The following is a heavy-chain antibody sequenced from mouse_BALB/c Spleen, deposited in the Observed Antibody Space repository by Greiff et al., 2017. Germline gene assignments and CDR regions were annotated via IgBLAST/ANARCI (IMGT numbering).Heavy chain of an antibody. CDR2: IWAGGST. J-gene: IGHJ1*01. D-gene: IGHD1-1*01. CDR1: GFSLTSYG. CDR3: ARAGSIYYYGSSWYFDV. Sequence: VKLVESGPGLVAPSQSLSITCTVSGFSLTSYGVHWVRQPPGKGLEWLGVIWAGGSTNYNSALMSRLSISKDNSKSQVFLKMNSLQTDDTAMYYCARAGSIYYYGSSWYFDVWGAGTTVTVSS. V-gene: IGHV2-9*02.